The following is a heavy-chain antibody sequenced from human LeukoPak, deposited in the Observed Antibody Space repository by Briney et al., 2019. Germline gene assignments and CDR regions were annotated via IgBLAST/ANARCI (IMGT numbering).Heavy chain of an antibody. D-gene: IGHD3-3*01. CDR2: IKQDGSEK. CDR1: GFTFSSYA. V-gene: IGHV3-7*01. J-gene: IGHJ4*02. CDR3: AREAGPHDFWSGYSH. Sequence: PGGSLRLSCAASGFTFSSYAMSWVRQAPGKGLEWVANIKQDGSEKYYVDSVKGRFTISRDNAKNSLYLQMNSLRAEDTAVYYCAREAGPHDFWSGYSHWGQGTLVTVSP.